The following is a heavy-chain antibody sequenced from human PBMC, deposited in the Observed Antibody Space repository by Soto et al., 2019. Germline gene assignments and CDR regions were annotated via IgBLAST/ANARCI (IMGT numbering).Heavy chain of an antibody. V-gene: IGHV5-51*01. CDR3: ARDPAYCGGDCYLGAFDI. Sequence: GESLKISCKGSGYSFTSYWIGWVRQMPGKGLEWMGIIYPGDSDTRYSPSFQGQVTISADKSISTAYLQWSSLKASDTAMYYCARDPAYCGGDCYLGAFDIWGQGTMVTVSS. CDR2: IYPGDSDT. CDR1: GYSFTSYW. D-gene: IGHD2-21*02. J-gene: IGHJ3*02.